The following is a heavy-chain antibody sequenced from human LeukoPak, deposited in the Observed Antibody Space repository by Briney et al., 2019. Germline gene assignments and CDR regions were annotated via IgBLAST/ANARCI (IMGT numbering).Heavy chain of an antibody. CDR3: AIYDNRGDFDY. V-gene: IGHV3-30*02. J-gene: IGHJ4*02. D-gene: IGHD3-22*01. CDR1: GFIFSDYG. CDR2: IRNDDSDR. Sequence: GGSLRLPCAASGFIFSDYGMHWVRQAPGKGLEWVAFIRNDDSDRDYGDSVKGRFIISRDNSKNTLFLQMNSLRPEDTGVYYCAIYDNRGDFDYWGQGTQVTVSA.